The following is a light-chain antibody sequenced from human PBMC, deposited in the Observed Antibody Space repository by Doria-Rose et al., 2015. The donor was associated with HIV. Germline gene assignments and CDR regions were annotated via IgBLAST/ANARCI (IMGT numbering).Light chain of an antibody. Sequence: DIQLTQSPSSLSASLGDRLTITCQASQDISNYLNWYQQKPGKAPKLLIYDASNLERGVPSRFSGSGSGTDFTFTISSLQPEDIATYYCQQYDDLPYTFGQGTNLKIK. J-gene: IGKJ2*01. CDR1: QDISNY. V-gene: IGKV1-33*01. CDR2: DAS. CDR3: QQYDDLPYT.